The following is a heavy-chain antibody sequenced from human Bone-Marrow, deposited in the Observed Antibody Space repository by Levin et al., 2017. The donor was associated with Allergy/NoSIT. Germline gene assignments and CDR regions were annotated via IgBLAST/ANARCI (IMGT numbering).Heavy chain of an antibody. J-gene: IGHJ6*02. V-gene: IGHV3-15*01. D-gene: IGHD2-8*01. Sequence: SCEASGFTFSNAWMTWVRQAPGKGLEWVGRMISKTYGGTTDYAAPVKGRLTVPREDSKNTHYHQMNGLIAEETAVYYCTTARGMYGLDFWGQGTTVTVSS. CDR2: MISKTYGGTT. CDR3: TTARGMYGLDF. CDR1: GFTFSNAW.